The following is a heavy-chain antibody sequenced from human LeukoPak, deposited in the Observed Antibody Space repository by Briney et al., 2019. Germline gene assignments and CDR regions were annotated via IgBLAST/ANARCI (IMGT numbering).Heavy chain of an antibody. CDR2: ISYSGST. Sequence: NASETLSLTCTVSGGSISSRSYYWGWIRQPPGKGLEWIGSISYSGSTSYNPSLKSRVTISVDTSKNQFSLNLNSVTAADTAVNYCARQNYGSGSPRRGEFDYWGQGTLVTVSS. D-gene: IGHD3-10*01. J-gene: IGHJ4*02. CDR1: GGSISSRSYY. V-gene: IGHV4-39*01. CDR3: ARQNYGSGSPRRGEFDY.